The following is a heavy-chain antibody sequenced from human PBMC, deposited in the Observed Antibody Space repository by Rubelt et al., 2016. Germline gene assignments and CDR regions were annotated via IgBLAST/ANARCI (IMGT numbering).Heavy chain of an antibody. CDR1: GYTFTGYY. D-gene: IGHD1-26*01. CDR2: FSVHNGNT. Sequence: QVQLVQSGAEVKKPGASVKVSCKASGYTFTGYYIHWVRQAPGQGLEWMVWFSVHNGNTYYAKKLQGRVTMTTDTPTSTAYMELRSLRSDDTAVYYCARVRSSWYFDLWGRGTLVTVSS. J-gene: IGHJ2*01. CDR3: ARVRSSWYFDL. V-gene: IGHV1-18*04.